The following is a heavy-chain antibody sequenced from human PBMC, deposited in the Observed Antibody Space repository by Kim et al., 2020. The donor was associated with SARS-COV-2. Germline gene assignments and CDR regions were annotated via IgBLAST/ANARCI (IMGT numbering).Heavy chain of an antibody. CDR2: IYHSGST. CDR1: GYSISSGYY. CDR3: XREYFIAAAGTDWFDP. D-gene: IGHD6-13*01. V-gene: IGHV4-38-2*02. Sequence: SETLSLTCTVSGYSISSGYYWGWIRQPPGKGLEWIGSIYHSGSTYYNPSLKSRVTXSXXPPKNQFSLXLSSVTAADTXXXYWXREYFIAAAGTDWFDPWGXGTXXTVSS. J-gene: IGHJ5*02.